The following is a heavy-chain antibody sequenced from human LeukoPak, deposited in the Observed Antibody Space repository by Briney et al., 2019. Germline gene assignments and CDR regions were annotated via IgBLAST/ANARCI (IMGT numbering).Heavy chain of an antibody. CDR3: ARAIRYQLLSDY. CDR1: GYTFSTYD. CDR2: MNPNSAST. J-gene: IGHJ4*02. V-gene: IGHV1-8*03. Sequence: TSVKVSCKTSGYTFSTYDINWLRQAAGQGLEWMGWMNPNSASTGFAQKFQGRAAITRDTSTATAYLELSSLTSEDTAVYYCARAIRYQLLSDYWGQGTLVTVSS. D-gene: IGHD2-2*01.